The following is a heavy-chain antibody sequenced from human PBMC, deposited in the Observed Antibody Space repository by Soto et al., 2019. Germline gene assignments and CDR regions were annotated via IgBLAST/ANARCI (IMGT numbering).Heavy chain of an antibody. CDR1: GGSISSGDYY. V-gene: IGHV4-30-4*01. D-gene: IGHD6-13*01. CDR2: IYYSGST. J-gene: IGHJ4*02. CDR3: ARFQYFAAAFDY. Sequence: SETLSLTCTVSGGSISSGDYYWSWIRQPPGKGLEWIGYIYYSGSTYYNPSLKSRVTISVDTSKNQFSLKLSSVTAADTAVYYCARFQYFAAAFDYWGQGTLVTVSS.